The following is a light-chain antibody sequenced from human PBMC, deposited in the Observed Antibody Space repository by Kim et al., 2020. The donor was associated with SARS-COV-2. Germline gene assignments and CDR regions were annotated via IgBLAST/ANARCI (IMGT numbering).Light chain of an antibody. Sequence: DIVMTQSPDSLAVSLGERATINCKSSQSVLYSSNNKNYLAWYQQKPGQSPNLLIYWASTRESGVPDRFSGSGSGADFTLTISSLQAEDVAVYYCQQYYRTPRTFGQGTKLEI. V-gene: IGKV4-1*01. CDR1: QSVLYSSNNKNY. CDR2: WAS. J-gene: IGKJ2*01. CDR3: QQYYRTPRT.